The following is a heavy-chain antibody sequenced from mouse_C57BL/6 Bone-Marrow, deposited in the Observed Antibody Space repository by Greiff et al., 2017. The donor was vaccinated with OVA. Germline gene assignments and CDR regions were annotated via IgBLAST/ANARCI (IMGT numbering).Heavy chain of an antibody. Sequence: VQLQQSGPELVKPGASVKISCKASGYSFTGYYMHWVKQSHGNILDWIGYIYPYNGVSSYNQKFKGKATLTVDKSSSTAYMELRSLTSEDSAFYDCARRGYYGNYDYAMDYWGQGTSVTVSS. CDR1: GYSFTGYY. J-gene: IGHJ4*01. CDR2: IYPYNGVS. D-gene: IGHD2-1*01. CDR3: ARRGYYGNYDYAMDY. V-gene: IGHV1-31*01.